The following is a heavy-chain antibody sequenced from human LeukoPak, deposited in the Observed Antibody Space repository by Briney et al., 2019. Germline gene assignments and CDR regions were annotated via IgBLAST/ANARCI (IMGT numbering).Heavy chain of an antibody. CDR2: ISGSGGST. CDR3: AKDQEWLGTHPFDY. Sequence: PGGSLRLSCAASGFTFSSYAMSWDRQAPGKGLEWVSAISGSGGSTYYADSVKGRFTISRDNSKNTLYLQMNSLRAEDTAVYYCAKDQEWLGTHPFDYWGQGTLVTVSS. D-gene: IGHD6-19*01. V-gene: IGHV3-23*01. J-gene: IGHJ4*02. CDR1: GFTFSSYA.